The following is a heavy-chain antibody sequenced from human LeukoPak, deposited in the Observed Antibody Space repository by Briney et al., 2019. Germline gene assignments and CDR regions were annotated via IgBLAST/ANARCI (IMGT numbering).Heavy chain of an antibody. CDR3: ARDTWGSSSPYYYYYMDV. V-gene: IGHV4-4*07. J-gene: IGHJ6*03. CDR2: IYTSGST. D-gene: IGHD6-6*01. Sequence: SETLPLTCTVSGGSISSYYWSWIRQPAGKGLEWIGRIYTSGSTNYNPSLKSRVTMSVDTSKNQFSLKLSSVTAADTAVYYCARDTWGSSSPYYYYYMDVWGKGTTVTVSS. CDR1: GGSISSYY.